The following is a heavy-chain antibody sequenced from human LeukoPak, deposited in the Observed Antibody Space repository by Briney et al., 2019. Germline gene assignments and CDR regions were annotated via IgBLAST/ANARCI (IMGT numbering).Heavy chain of an antibody. CDR2: IYSGGST. J-gene: IGHJ6*02. Sequence: GGSLRLSCAASGFTVSSNYMSWVRQAPGKGLEWVSVIYSGGSTYYADSVKGRFTISRHNSKNTLYLQMNSLRAGDTAVYYCARDGGRYCSSTSCSNYYYYGMDVWGQGTTVTVSS. D-gene: IGHD2-2*01. CDR1: GFTVSSNY. V-gene: IGHV3-53*04. CDR3: ARDGGRYCSSTSCSNYYYYGMDV.